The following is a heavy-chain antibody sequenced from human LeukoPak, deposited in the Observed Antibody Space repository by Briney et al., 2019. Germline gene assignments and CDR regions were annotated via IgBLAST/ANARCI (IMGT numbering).Heavy chain of an antibody. CDR1: GFTFSDYY. CDR3: ARDQAGIAVAGTPWYYYGMDV. D-gene: IGHD6-19*01. Sequence: PGRSLRLSCAASGFTFSDYYMSWVHQAPGKGREWVSYISSSSSYTNYADSVKGRFTISRDNAKNSLYLQMNSLRAEDTAVYYCARDQAGIAVAGTPWYYYGMDVWGKGTTVTVSS. J-gene: IGHJ6*04. V-gene: IGHV3-11*06. CDR2: ISSSSSYT.